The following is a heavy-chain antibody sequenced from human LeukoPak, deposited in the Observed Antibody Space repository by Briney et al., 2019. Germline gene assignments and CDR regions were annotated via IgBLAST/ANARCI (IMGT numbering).Heavy chain of an antibody. Sequence: GESLRISCKGSGYIFTSYWISWVRQMPGKSLEWMGRIDPSDSYTNYTPSIQGHVTISADKSISTAYLQWSSLKASDTAMYYCASHPRAMAPMGYWGQGTLVTVSS. CDR2: IDPSDSYT. J-gene: IGHJ4*02. D-gene: IGHD5-18*01. V-gene: IGHV5-10-1*01. CDR1: GYIFTSYW. CDR3: ASHPRAMAPMGY.